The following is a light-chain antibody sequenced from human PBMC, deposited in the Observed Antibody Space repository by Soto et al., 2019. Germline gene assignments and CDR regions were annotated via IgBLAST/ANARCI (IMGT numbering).Light chain of an antibody. V-gene: IGKV3-11*01. CDR1: QSVSSY. Sequence: EIVLTQSPATLSLSPGERATLSCRASQSVSSYLAWYQQKPGQAPRLLIYDAYNRATGIPARFSGRGSGTDFTLTISSLEPEDFAVYYCQQRSNWPPITFGQGTRLEIK. CDR2: DAY. J-gene: IGKJ5*01. CDR3: QQRSNWPPIT.